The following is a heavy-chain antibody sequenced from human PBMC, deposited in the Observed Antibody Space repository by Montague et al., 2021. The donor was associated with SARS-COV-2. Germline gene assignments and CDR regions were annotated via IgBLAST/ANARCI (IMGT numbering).Heavy chain of an antibody. CDR1: GGSISSYY. J-gene: IGHJ4*02. Sequence: SETLSLTCTVSGGSISSYYWSWIRQPPGKGLEWIGYIYYSGSTNYNPSLKSRVTISVDTSKNQFSLRLSSVTAADTAAYYCARVHRGYYYVLGVSSHFDYWGQGALVTVSS. CDR3: ARVHRGYYYVLGVSSHFDY. CDR2: IYYSGST. V-gene: IGHV4-59*01. D-gene: IGHD3-10*02.